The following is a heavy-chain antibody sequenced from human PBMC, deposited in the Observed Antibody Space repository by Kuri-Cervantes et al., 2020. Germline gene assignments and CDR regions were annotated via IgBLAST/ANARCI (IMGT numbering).Heavy chain of an antibody. V-gene: IGHV4-59*13. CDR3: ARSGDXDILTGFDY. J-gene: IGHJ4*02. CDR1: GGSISSYY. D-gene: IGHD3-9*01. Sequence: GSLRLSCTVSGGSISSYYWSWIRQPPGKGLEWIGYIDYSGSTNYNPSLKSRVTISVDTSKNQFSLKLSSVTAADTAVCYCARSGDXDILTGFDYWGQGTLVTVSS. CDR2: IDYSGST.